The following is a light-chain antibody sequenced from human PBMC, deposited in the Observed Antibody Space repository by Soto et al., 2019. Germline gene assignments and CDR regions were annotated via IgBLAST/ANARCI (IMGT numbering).Light chain of an antibody. CDR3: SSYTTSATVV. J-gene: IGLJ2*01. CDR2: DVS. V-gene: IGLV2-14*03. Sequence: QSALTQPASVSGSPGQSITISCTGTSNDVGAYTFVSWYQQHPDKAPKLMIYDVSDRPLGVSNRFSGSKSGNTASLTISGLQAEDEADYYCSSYTTSATVVFGGGTKLTVL. CDR1: SNDVGAYTF.